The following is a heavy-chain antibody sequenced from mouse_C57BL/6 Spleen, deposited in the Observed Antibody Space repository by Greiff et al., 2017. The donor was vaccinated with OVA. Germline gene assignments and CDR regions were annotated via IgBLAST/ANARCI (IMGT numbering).Heavy chain of an antibody. CDR1: GFSLTSYG. CDR3: ARNSNYWYFDV. Sequence: QVQLQQSGPGLVQPSQSLSITCTVSGFSLTSYGVHWVRQSPGKGLEWLGVIWSGGSTDYNAAFISRLSIIKDNSKSQVFFKMNSLQADDTAIYYCARNSNYWYFDVWGTGTTVTVSS. V-gene: IGHV2-2*01. CDR2: IWSGGST. D-gene: IGHD2-5*01. J-gene: IGHJ1*03.